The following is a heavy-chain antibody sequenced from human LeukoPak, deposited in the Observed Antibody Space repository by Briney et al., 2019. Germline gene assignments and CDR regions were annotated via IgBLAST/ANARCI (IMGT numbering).Heavy chain of an antibody. CDR2: IDPKSGDT. Sequence: ASVKVSCKASGYTFTGNHVHWVRQAPGQGLEWMGWIDPKSGDTMYAQKFQDRVTMTSDTSINTAYMELSGLRSDDTAVYFCAKEADIVSFDLWRRGTLVTVSS. V-gene: IGHV1-2*02. CDR3: AKEADIVSFDL. J-gene: IGHJ2*01. CDR1: GYTFTGNH. D-gene: IGHD2-15*01.